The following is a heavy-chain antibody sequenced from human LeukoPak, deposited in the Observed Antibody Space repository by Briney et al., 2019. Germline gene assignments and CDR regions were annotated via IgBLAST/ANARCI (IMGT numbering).Heavy chain of an antibody. CDR2: IYYSGST. Sequence: SETLSLTCTVSGDSISSYYWIWIRQSPRKGLEWIGYIYYSGSTNYNPALKSRVTILVDTSKNQFSLKVRSVTAADTAVYYRARIMTEALDIWGPGTMVTVSS. V-gene: IGHV4-59*01. CDR1: GDSISSYY. CDR3: ARIMTEALDI. J-gene: IGHJ3*02.